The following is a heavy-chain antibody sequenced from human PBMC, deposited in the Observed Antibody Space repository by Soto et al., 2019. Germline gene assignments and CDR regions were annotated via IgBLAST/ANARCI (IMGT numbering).Heavy chain of an antibody. D-gene: IGHD3-22*01. V-gene: IGHV3-7*03. J-gene: IGHJ4*02. CDR1: GFTFSTYW. CDR3: VRGKWLPEN. CDR2: IKQDGSEK. Sequence: SGGSLRLSCAVSGFTFSTYWMSWVRQAPGKGLEWVANIKQDGSEKYYVDSAKGRFTISRDNAENSLYLQMNSLRAEDTAVYYCVRGKWLPENWGQGXLVTVSS.